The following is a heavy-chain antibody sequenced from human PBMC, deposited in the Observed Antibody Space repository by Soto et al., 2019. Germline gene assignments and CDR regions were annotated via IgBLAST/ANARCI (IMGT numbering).Heavy chain of an antibody. Sequence: GASVKVSCKASGYTFTGYYMHWVRQAPGQGLEWMGWINPNSGGTNYAQKFQGRVTMTRDTSISTAYMELSRLRSDDTAVYYCARSVDTAMVTGRDYYYGMDVWGQGTTVTVS. D-gene: IGHD5-18*01. CDR1: GYTFTGYY. CDR3: ARSVDTAMVTGRDYYYGMDV. J-gene: IGHJ6*02. V-gene: IGHV1-2*02. CDR2: INPNSGGT.